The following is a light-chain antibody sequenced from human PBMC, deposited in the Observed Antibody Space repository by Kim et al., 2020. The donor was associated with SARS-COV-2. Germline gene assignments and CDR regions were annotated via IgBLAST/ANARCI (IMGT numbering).Light chain of an antibody. J-gene: IGKJ5*01. Sequence: EIVLTQSPATLSLSPGERATLSCRARQNVISYLAWYQQKPGQAPRLLIYDTSNRATGIPARFSGSGSGTDFTLTISSLEPEDFAVYYCQQCNNWPSTFGQGTRLEIK. CDR2: DTS. CDR3: QQCNNWPST. CDR1: QNVISY. V-gene: IGKV3-11*01.